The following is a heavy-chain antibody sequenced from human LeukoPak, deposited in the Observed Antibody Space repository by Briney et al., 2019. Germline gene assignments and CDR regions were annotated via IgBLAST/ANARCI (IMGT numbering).Heavy chain of an antibody. D-gene: IGHD3-9*01. J-gene: IGHJ6*03. CDR1: GFTFSSYW. V-gene: IGHV3-7*01. CDR2: IKQDGSEK. CDR3: ARDGYFDWLAYYYYYYMDV. Sequence: PGGYLRLSCAASGFTFSSYWMSWVRQAPGKGLEWVANIKQDGSEKYYVDSVKGRFTISRDNAKNSLYLQMNSLRAEDTAVYYCARDGYFDWLAYYYYYYMDVWGKGTTVTVSS.